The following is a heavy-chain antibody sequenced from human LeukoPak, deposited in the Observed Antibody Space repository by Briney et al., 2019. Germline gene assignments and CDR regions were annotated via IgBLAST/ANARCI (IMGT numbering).Heavy chain of an antibody. V-gene: IGHV3-11*06. CDR1: GFTFSDYY. D-gene: IGHD3-10*01. Sequence: GGSLRLSCAASGFTFSDYYMSWIRQAPGKGLEWVSSIGSSSSYKYYADSLKGRFTISRDNAKNSLYLQMNTLRVEDTAVYYCARDSGIRDSIDYWGQGTLVTVSS. J-gene: IGHJ4*02. CDR2: IGSSSSYK. CDR3: ARDSGIRDSIDY.